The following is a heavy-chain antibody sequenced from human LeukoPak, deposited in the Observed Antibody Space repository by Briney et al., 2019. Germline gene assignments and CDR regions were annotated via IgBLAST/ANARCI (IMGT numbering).Heavy chain of an antibody. D-gene: IGHD2-2*01. CDR2: ISYTGST. CDR1: GFTFDDYA. CDR3: ATYRTSFIYWYFDL. J-gene: IGHJ2*01. Sequence: GSLRLSCAASGFTFDDYAMHWIRQPPGKGLEWIGYISYTGSTNYNPSLKSRVSLSVDTSKNQFSLELSSVTAADTAVYYCATYRTSFIYWYFDLWGRGTLVTVSS. V-gene: IGHV4-59*01.